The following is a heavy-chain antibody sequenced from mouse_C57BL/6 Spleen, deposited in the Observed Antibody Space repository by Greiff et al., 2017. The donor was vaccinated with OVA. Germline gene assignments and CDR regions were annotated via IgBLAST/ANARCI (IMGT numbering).Heavy chain of an antibody. Sequence: VQLQQSGPELVKPGASVKISCKASGYAFSSSWMNWVKQRPGKGLEWIGRIYPGDGDTNYNGKFKGKATLTADKSSSTAYMQLSSLTSEDSAVYFCARGVPDAMDYWGQGTSVTVSS. CDR1: GYAFSSSW. CDR2: IYPGDGDT. J-gene: IGHJ4*01. V-gene: IGHV1-82*01. CDR3: ARGVPDAMDY.